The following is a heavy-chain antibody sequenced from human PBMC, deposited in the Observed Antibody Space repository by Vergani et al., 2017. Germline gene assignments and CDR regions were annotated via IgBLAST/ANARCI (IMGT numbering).Heavy chain of an antibody. J-gene: IGHJ4*02. D-gene: IGHD5-12*01. CDR2: VSGSSATP. CDR3: TKGSRGYTGYFFDY. CDR1: GFTFSSYA. Sequence: EVQLVESGGGLVKPGGSLRLSCAASGFTFSSYAMHWVRQAPGKGLEWVSSVSGSSATPYYADSVKGRFIISRDNSKNTLHLQMNSLRADDTAVYYCTKGSRGYTGYFFDYWGQGTLATVSS. V-gene: IGHV3-23*04.